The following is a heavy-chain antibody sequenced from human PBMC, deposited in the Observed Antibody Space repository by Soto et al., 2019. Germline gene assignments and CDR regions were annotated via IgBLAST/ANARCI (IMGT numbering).Heavy chain of an antibody. CDR1: GFTFSSYG. J-gene: IGHJ6*02. D-gene: IGHD3-3*01. CDR2: ISYDGSNK. V-gene: IGHV3-30*18. Sequence: QVQLVDSGGGVVQPGRSLRLSCAASGFTFSSYGMHWVRQAPGKGLEWVAVISYDGSNKYYADSVKGRFTISRDNSKNTLYLQMNSLRAEDTAVYYCAKALGDFWSGYENYYYYGMDVWGQGTTVTVSS. CDR3: AKALGDFWSGYENYYYYGMDV.